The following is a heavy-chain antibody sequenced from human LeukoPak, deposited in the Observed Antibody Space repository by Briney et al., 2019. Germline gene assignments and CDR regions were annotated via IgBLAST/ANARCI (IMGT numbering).Heavy chain of an antibody. CDR3: ARDPCMITFGEVIADAFDI. V-gene: IGHV1-18*01. D-gene: IGHD3-16*02. CDR1: VYTFTSYG. CDR2: ISTYNGNT. J-gene: IGHJ3*02. Sequence: ASVTVPFKASVYTFTSYGISWVRQAPGQGLEWMGWISTYNGNTNYAQNLQGRVTMTTDTSTSTAYMELRSLRSDDTAVYYCARDPCMITFGEVIADAFDIWGQGRMVSVSS.